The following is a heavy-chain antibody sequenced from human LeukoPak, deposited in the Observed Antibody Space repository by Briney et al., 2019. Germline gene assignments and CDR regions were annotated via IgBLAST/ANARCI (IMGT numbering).Heavy chain of an antibody. CDR3: ARGRRCYDFWSGYYSY. Sequence: SATLSLTCAVYGGSFSGYYWSWIRQPPGKGLEWIGEINHSGSTNYNPSLKSRVTISVDTSKNQFSLKLSSVTAADTAVYYCARGRRCYDFWSGYYSYWGQGTLVSVSS. V-gene: IGHV4-34*01. D-gene: IGHD3-3*01. J-gene: IGHJ4*02. CDR2: INHSGST. CDR1: GGSFSGYY.